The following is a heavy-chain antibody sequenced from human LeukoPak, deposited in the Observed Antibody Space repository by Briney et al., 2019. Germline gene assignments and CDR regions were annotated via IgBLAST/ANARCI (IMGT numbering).Heavy chain of an antibody. V-gene: IGHV1-18*01. CDR2: SSPYNGNT. CDR3: ARGGTSGWRTPNDDY. CDR1: GYTFTTYG. Sequence: AAVKVSCKASGYTFTTYGISWVRQAPGQGLEWMGWSSPYNGNTNYAQKLRGRVTMTTDTSTSTAYMELRSLRSDDTAVYYCARGGTSGWRTPNDDYWGQGTLVTVSS. D-gene: IGHD6-19*01. J-gene: IGHJ4*02.